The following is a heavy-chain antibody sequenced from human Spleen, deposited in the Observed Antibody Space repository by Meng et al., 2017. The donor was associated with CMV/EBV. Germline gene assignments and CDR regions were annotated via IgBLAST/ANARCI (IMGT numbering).Heavy chain of an antibody. J-gene: IGHJ6*02. V-gene: IGHV3-11*04. CDR1: EFTFSDYW. D-gene: IGHD3-22*01. Sequence: GGSLRLSCAASEFTFSDYWMSWIRQAPGKGLEWVSTIDGSSRSVSYADSVKGRFTISRDNAENSLYLHMNGLRAEDTAVYFCARESSGSFVLDVWGQGTTVTVSS. CDR2: IDGSSRSV. CDR3: ARESSGSFVLDV.